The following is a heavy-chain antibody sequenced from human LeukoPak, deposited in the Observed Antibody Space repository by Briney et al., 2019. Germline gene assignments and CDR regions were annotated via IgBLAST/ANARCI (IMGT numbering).Heavy chain of an antibody. D-gene: IGHD5-18*01. CDR1: GFTFSSYW. CDR2: INSDGSST. J-gene: IGHJ3*02. CDR3: ARRADTAFDAFDI. Sequence: GGSLRLSCAASGFTFSSYWMHWVCQAPGKGLVWVSRINSDGSSTSYADSVKGRFTISRDNAKNTLYLQMNSLRAEDTAVYYCARRADTAFDAFDIWGQGTMVTVSS. V-gene: IGHV3-74*01.